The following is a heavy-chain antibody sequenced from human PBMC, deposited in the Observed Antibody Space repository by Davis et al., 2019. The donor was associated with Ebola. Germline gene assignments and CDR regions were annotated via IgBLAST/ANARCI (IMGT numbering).Heavy chain of an antibody. J-gene: IGHJ2*01. CDR2: IYRDGRT. V-gene: IGHV3-53*01. D-gene: IGHD4-17*01. Sequence: GGSLRLSCAASGFIVSDKYMSWVRQAPGKGLEWVSVIYRDGRTYYADSVKGRFTISRDNSKNTLYLQMNSLRAEDTAVYYCARHASGDFWYFDLWGRGTRVTVSS. CDR3: ARHASGDFWYFDL. CDR1: GFIVSDKY.